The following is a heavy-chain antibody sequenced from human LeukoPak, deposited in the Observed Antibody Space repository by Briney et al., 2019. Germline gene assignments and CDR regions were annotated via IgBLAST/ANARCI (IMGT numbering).Heavy chain of an antibody. D-gene: IGHD6-13*01. J-gene: IGHJ3*02. CDR1: GFTFDDYA. CDR3: AKDTAPDSGYSSSWRHGNAFDI. Sequence: GGSLRLSCAASGFTFDDYARHWVRQAPGKGLEWVSGISWNSGSIGYADSVKRRFTISRDNAKNSLYLQMNSLRADDTALYYSAKDTAPDSGYSSSWRHGNAFDIWGQGTMVTVSS. CDR2: ISWNSGSI. V-gene: IGHV3-9*01.